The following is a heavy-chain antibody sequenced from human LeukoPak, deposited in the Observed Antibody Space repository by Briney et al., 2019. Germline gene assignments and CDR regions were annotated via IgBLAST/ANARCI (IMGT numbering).Heavy chain of an antibody. V-gene: IGHV3-23*01. CDR3: AKRGVVIRVILVGFHKEANYFDS. D-gene: IGHD3-22*01. J-gene: IGHJ4*02. CDR1: GITLSNYG. CDR2: ISGSGGRT. Sequence: PGGSLRLSCAVSGITLSNYGMSWVRQAPGKGLEWVAGISGSGGRTNYADSVKGRFTVSRDNPKNTLYLQMNSLRAKDTAVYFCAKRGVVIRVILVGFHKEANYFDSWGQGALVTVSS.